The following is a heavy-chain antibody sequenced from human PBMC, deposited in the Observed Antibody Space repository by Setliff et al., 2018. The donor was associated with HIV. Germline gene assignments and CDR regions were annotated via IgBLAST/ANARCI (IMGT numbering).Heavy chain of an antibody. CDR2: IHPTGDT. CDR1: GFTFSSYS. Sequence: GGSLRLSCAASGFTFSSYSMNWVRQAPGKGLEWVSIIHPTGDTFYLDSVKGRFTISRDISRNTVDLQMNSLRAEDTAVYYCAREDFPMTEIYGAFDIWGQGTMVTVSS. V-gene: IGHV3-53*01. J-gene: IGHJ3*02. CDR3: AREDFPMTEIYGAFDI. D-gene: IGHD2-21*02.